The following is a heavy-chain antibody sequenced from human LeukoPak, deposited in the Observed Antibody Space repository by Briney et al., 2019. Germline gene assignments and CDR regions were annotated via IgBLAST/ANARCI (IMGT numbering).Heavy chain of an antibody. V-gene: IGHV4-61*02. CDR1: GDSISSGSYY. CDR3: DTTGFDSSSLY. CDR2: IYTTGST. J-gene: IGHJ4*02. Sequence: SETLSLTCTVSGDSISSGSYYWSWIRQPAGKVLEWIGRIYTTGSTNYNPSLKSRVTISVDTSENQFSLKLSSVTAADPAVYYCDTTGFDSSSLYWGQGTLVTVSS. D-gene: IGHD6-6*01.